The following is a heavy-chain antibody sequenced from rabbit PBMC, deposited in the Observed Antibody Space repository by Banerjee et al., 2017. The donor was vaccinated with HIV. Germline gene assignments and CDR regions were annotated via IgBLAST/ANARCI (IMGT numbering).Heavy chain of an antibody. CDR3: ARDLAGVVGWNLNL. J-gene: IGHJ4*01. V-gene: IGHV1S40*01. CDR1: GFSFGQD. Sequence: QSLEESGGDLVKPGASLTLTCTASGFSFGQDMCWVRQAPGKGLEWIACINSSSRNVVYASWATGRFTISKTSSTTVTLQMTSLTAADTATYFCARDLAGVVGWNLNLWGPGTLVTVS. D-gene: IGHD4-1*01. CDR2: INSSSRNV.